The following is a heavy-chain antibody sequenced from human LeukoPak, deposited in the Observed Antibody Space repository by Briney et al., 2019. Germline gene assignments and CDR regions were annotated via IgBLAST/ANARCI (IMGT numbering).Heavy chain of an antibody. V-gene: IGHV4-59*01. CDR1: GGSISSFY. CDR2: IYYSGST. CDR3: ARHGTSGTNLNWFDP. D-gene: IGHD1-1*01. J-gene: IGHJ5*02. Sequence: SETLSLTCTVSGGSISSFYWSWIRQPPGRGLEWIGYIYYSGSTNYNPSLKSRVTISVDTSKNQFSLKLSSVTAADAAVYYCARHGTSGTNLNWFDPWGQGTLVTVSS.